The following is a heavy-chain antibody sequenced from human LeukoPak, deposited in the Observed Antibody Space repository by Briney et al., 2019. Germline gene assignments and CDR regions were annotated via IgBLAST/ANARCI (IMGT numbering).Heavy chain of an antibody. CDR2: IRSKAYGATT. CDR3: TRDYFASGYGDFFDY. CDR1: GFTFSSYW. V-gene: IGHV3-49*04. Sequence: QAGGSLRLSCAASGFTFSSYWMSWVRQAPGKGLEWVAFIRSKAYGATTEYAASVKGRFTISRDDSKSIAYLQMNSLKTEDTAVYYCTRDYFASGYGDFFDYWGQGTLVTVSS. D-gene: IGHD4-17*01. J-gene: IGHJ4*02.